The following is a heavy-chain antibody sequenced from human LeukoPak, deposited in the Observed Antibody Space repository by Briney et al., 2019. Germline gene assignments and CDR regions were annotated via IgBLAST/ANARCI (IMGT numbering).Heavy chain of an antibody. V-gene: IGHV3-23*01. J-gene: IGHJ5*02. CDR3: AKADRGSRTGWFDP. D-gene: IGHD3-16*01. CDR1: GYTFSSYA. CDR2: ICGSGGST. Sequence: GGSLRLSCAASGYTFSSYAMSWVREAPGKGLEWVSAICGSGGSTYYAESVKGRFTISRDNSKNTLYLQMSSLRAEDTAVYYCAKADRGSRTGWFDPLGQGTLVTDCS.